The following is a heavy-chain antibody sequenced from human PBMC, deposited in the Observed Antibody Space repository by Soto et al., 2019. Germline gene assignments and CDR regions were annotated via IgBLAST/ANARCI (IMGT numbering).Heavy chain of an antibody. D-gene: IGHD2-15*01. V-gene: IGHV1-18*01. CDR3: ARVYPIVVVVAATLDSDF. Sequence: ASVKVSCKASGYTFTSYGISWVRQAPGQGLEWMGWISAYNGNTNYAQKLQGRVTMTTDTSTSTAYMELRSLRSDDTAVYYCARVYPIVVVVAATLDSDFCGQGILVTVSS. CDR1: GYTFTSYG. CDR2: ISAYNGNT. J-gene: IGHJ4*02.